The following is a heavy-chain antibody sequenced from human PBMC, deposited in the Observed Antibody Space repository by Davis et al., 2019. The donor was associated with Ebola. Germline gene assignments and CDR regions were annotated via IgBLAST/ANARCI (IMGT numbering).Heavy chain of an antibody. CDR1: GYSITNGFP. J-gene: IGHJ4*02. Sequence: SETLSLTCTVSGYSITNGFPWGWIRQPPGKGLEWIGSIYHNGRTNHRPSLKSRVTISLDTSRNQFSLKMTSVTAADTAIYSCARDFVYWGQGTLVTVSS. V-gene: IGHV4-38-2*02. CDR3: ARDFVY. CDR2: IYHNGRT.